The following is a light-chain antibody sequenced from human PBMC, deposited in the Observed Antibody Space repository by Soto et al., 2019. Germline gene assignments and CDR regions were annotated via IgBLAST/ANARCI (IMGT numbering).Light chain of an antibody. J-gene: IGKJ4*01. CDR2: DTS. Sequence: EIVLTQSPATLSLSPGERATLSCRASQSLSNYLAWYQQKPGQAPRLLIYDTSNRAAGIPDRFSGSGSGTDYTLTISSLEPEDFAIYYCQQRRNWPLTFGGGTKVEIQ. CDR3: QQRRNWPLT. CDR1: QSLSNY. V-gene: IGKV3-11*01.